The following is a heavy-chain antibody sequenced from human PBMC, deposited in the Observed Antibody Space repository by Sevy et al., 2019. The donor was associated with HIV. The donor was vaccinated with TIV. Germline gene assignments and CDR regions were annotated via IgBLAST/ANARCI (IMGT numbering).Heavy chain of an antibody. J-gene: IGHJ4*02. CDR3: ARALGDMIVVVSPFDY. CDR2: INPNSGGT. D-gene: IGHD3-22*01. CDR1: GYTFTGYY. V-gene: IGHV1-2*02. Sequence: ASVKVSCKASGYTFTGYYMHWVRQPPGQGLEWMRWINPNSGGTNYAQKFQGRVTMTRDTSISTAYMELSRLRSDDTAVYYCARALGDMIVVVSPFDYWGQGTLVTVSS.